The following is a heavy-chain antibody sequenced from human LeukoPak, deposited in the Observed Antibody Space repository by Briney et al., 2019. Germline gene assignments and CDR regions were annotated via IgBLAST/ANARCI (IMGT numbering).Heavy chain of an antibody. D-gene: IGHD2-21*02. CDR1: GGSISSGGYY. V-gene: IGHV4-30-2*05. CDR2: IYHSGST. Sequence: PSETLSLTCTVSGGSISSGGYYWSWIRQPPGKGLEWIGYIYHSGSTYYNPSLKSRVIISVDTSKNQFSLKLSSVTAADTAVYCCARERSCGGDCYSYGMDVWGQGTTVTVSS. CDR3: ARERSCGGDCYSYGMDV. J-gene: IGHJ6*02.